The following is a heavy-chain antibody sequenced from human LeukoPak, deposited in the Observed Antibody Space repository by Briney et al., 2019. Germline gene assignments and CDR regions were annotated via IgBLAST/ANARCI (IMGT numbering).Heavy chain of an antibody. Sequence: PGGSLRLSCAASGFTFSSYAMHWVRQAPGKGLEWVAVISYDGSNKYYADSVKGRFTISRDNSKNTLYLQMNSLRAEDTAVYYCGIPDRGWGQGTLVTVSS. CDR3: GIPDRG. CDR1: GFTFSSYA. CDR2: ISYDGSNK. V-gene: IGHV3-30-3*01. J-gene: IGHJ4*02.